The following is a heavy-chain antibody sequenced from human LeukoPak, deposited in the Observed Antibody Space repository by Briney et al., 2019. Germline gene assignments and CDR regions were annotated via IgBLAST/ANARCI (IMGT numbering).Heavy chain of an antibody. D-gene: IGHD3-3*01. CDR1: GFTFTSSA. J-gene: IGHJ6*02. Sequence: SVKVSCKASGFTFTSSAMQWVRQARGQRLEWIGWIVVGSGNTNYAQKFQERVTITRDMSTSTAYMELSSLRSEDTAVYYCAADSVYDFWSGYSPRYGMDVRGQGTTVTVSS. V-gene: IGHV1-58*02. CDR3: AADSVYDFWSGYSPRYGMDV. CDR2: IVVGSGNT.